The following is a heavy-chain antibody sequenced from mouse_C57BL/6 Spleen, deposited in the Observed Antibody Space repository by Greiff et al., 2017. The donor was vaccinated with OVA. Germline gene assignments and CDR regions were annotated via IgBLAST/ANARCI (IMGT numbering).Heavy chain of an antibody. V-gene: IGHV14-4*01. Sequence: EVKLQESGAELVRPGASVKLSCTASGFNIKDDYMHWVKQRPEQGLEWIGWIDPENGDTEYASKFQGKATITADTSSNTAYLQLSSLTSEDTAVYYCTSITTVTSFDYWGQGTTLTVSS. CDR1: GFNIKDDY. D-gene: IGHD1-1*01. CDR3: TSITTVTSFDY. J-gene: IGHJ2*01. CDR2: IDPENGDT.